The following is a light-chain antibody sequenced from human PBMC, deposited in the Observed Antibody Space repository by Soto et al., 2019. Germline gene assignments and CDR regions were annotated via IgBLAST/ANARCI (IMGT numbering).Light chain of an antibody. V-gene: IGLV2-8*01. Sequence: QSALTQPPSESGSPGQSVTISCTGTSSDVGGYDYVSWYQQHPGKAPKLMIYEVNKRPSGVPDRFSGSKYDDTASLTVSGLQAEDEADYYCSSYAGSNNVLFGGGTKLTVL. J-gene: IGLJ2*01. CDR3: SSYAGSNNVL. CDR2: EVN. CDR1: SSDVGGYDY.